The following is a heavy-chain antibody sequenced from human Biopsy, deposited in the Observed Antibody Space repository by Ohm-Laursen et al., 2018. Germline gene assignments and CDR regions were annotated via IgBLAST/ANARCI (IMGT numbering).Heavy chain of an antibody. CDR3: ARVALPLYLDN. V-gene: IGHV1-24*01. CDR1: GYSVTELS. CDR2: FAPENGRI. Sequence: SVKVSCKVSGYSVTELSMHWVRQAPGQGLEWMGGFAPENGRIVYSQKFQGRVTMTTDTSTSAVYMEVRSLRSDDTAVYYCARVALPLYLDNWGQGTLVTVSS. D-gene: IGHD2-21*01. J-gene: IGHJ4*02.